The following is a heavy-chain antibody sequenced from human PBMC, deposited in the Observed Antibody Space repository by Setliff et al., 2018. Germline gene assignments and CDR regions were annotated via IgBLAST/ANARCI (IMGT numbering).Heavy chain of an antibody. CDR3: ARARYCSSTSCYYYYYMDV. Sequence: PSETLSLTCTVSGGSISSGGYYWSWVRQAPGKGLEWVANIQQDGSEKYHVDSVIGRFTISRDNAKNTLYLQMNSLRAEDTAVYYCARARYCSSTSCYYYYYMDVWGKGTTVTVSS. CDR1: GGSISSGGYY. CDR2: IQQDGSEK. J-gene: IGHJ6*03. V-gene: IGHV3-7*01. D-gene: IGHD2-2*01.